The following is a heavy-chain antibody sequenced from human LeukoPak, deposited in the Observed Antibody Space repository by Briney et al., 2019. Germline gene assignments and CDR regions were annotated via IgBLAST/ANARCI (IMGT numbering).Heavy chain of an antibody. J-gene: IGHJ4*02. CDR3: ARQRLGYYFDY. Sequence: GGSLRLSCVVSGFTFEDFGMNWVRQAPGKGLEWVSYISSSGSTIYYADSVKGRFTISRDNARNSLYLQMNSLRADDTAVYYCARQRLGYYFDYWGQGTLVTVSS. D-gene: IGHD6-19*01. CDR1: GFTFEDFG. V-gene: IGHV3-48*03. CDR2: ISSSGSTI.